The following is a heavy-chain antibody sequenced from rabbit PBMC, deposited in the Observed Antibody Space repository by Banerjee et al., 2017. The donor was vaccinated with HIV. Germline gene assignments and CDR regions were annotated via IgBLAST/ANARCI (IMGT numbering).Heavy chain of an antibody. CDR1: GFSFSNKYV. J-gene: IGHJ6*01. CDR2: INTSSGNI. D-gene: IGHD8-1*01. Sequence: QQQLEESGGGLVKPEGSLTLTCKASGFSFSNKYVMCWVRQAPGKGLEWIACINTSSGNIVYATWAKGRFTISKTSWTTVTLQMTSLTAADTATYFCARSSSYSLALWGPGTLVTVS. V-gene: IGHV1S45*01. CDR3: ARSSSYSLAL.